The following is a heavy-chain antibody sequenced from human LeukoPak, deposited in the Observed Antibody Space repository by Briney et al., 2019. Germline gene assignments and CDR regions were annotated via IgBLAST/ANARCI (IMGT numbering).Heavy chain of an antibody. V-gene: IGHV3-23*01. CDR3: AKIDYCSGGGCYSKWFDY. Sequence: QPGGSLRLSCAASGFNFDTYGLSWVRQAPGKGLEWVSSISASGVTSESADSIKGRFTISRDNSRNTLYLQMESLRADDTAVYYCAKIDYCSGGGCYSKWFDYWGQGTLVTVSS. D-gene: IGHD2-15*01. J-gene: IGHJ4*02. CDR1: GFNFDTYG. CDR2: ISASGVTS.